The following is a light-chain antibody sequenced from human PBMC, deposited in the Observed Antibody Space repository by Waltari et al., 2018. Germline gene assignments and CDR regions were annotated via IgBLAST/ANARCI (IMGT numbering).Light chain of an antibody. CDR1: QRVGGD. CDR3: QHYNSLPLT. Sequence: EVLLTQSPATLSVSPGERATLFCWASQRVGGDLAWYQQKRGQAPRLLIYGASSRAAGVPARFSGSGSGTEFALTINSLQPEDSAVYHCQHYNSLPLTFGGGTMVEI. V-gene: IGKV3-15*01. CDR2: GAS. J-gene: IGKJ4*01.